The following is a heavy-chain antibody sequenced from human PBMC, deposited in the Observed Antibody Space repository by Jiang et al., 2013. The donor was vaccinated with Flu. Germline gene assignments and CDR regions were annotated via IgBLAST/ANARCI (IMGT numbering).Heavy chain of an antibody. V-gene: IGHV1-2*02. CDR3: ARVSRVTMTAPQY. CDR1: DTSSPPT. CDR2: INPNSGGT. Sequence: EVKKPGAVSEGRPARLLDTSSPPTIVYWVRQAPGQGLEWMGWINPNSGGTKYAERFQGRVTMTRDTPISTAYMELSRLTPDDAAVYYCARVSRVTMTAPQYWGQGTLVTVSS. D-gene: IGHD3-3*01. J-gene: IGHJ4*02.